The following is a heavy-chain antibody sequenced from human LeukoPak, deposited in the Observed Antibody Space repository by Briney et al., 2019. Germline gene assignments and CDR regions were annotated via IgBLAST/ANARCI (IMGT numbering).Heavy chain of an antibody. CDR2: IKSKTDGGTT. V-gene: IGHV3-15*01. D-gene: IGHD7-27*01. CDR1: GFTFSNAW. J-gene: IGHJ4*02. Sequence: GGSLRLSCAASGFTFSNAWMSWVRQAPGKGLEWVGRIKSKTDGGTTDYAAPVKGRFTISRDDSKNTLCLQMNSLKTEDTAVYYCTTDSESWAFDYWGQGTLVTVSS. CDR3: TTDSESWAFDY.